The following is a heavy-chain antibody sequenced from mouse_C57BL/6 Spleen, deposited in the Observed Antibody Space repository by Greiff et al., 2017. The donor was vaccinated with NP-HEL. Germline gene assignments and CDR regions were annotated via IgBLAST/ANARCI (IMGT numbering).Heavy chain of an antibody. Sequence: QVQLQQSGAELVKPGASVKLSCKASGYTFTSYRMHWVKQRPGQGLEWIGMIHPNSGSTNYNEKFKSKATLTVDKSSSTAYMQLSSLTSEDSAVYYCATSGDYYGSSPFAYWGQGTLVTVSA. CDR1: GYTFTSYR. CDR3: ATSGDYYGSSPFAY. D-gene: IGHD1-1*01. V-gene: IGHV1-64*01. J-gene: IGHJ3*01. CDR2: IHPNSGST.